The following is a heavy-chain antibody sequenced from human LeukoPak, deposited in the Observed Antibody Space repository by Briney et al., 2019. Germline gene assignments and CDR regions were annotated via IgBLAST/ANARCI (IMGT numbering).Heavy chain of an antibody. CDR2: IYSGGST. Sequence: GGSLRLSCAASGFTFSSYSMNWVRQAPGKGLEWVSVIYSGGSTYYADSVKGRFTISRDNSKNTLYLQMNSLRAEDTAVYYCARDIRVTHWFDPWGQGTLVTVSS. CDR3: ARDIRVTHWFDP. V-gene: IGHV3-53*01. CDR1: GFTFSSYS. D-gene: IGHD3-10*01. J-gene: IGHJ5*02.